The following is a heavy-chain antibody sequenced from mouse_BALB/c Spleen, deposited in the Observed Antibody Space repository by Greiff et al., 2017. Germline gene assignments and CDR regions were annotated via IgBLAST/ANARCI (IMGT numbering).Heavy chain of an antibody. V-gene: IGHV1-9*01. CDR3: ARRGNYPHYYAMDY. J-gene: IGHJ4*01. CDR1: GYTFSSYW. D-gene: IGHD2-1*01. Sequence: QVQLKESGAELMKPGASVKISCKATGYTFSSYWIEWVKQRPGHGLEWIGEILPGSGSTNYNEKFKGKATFTADTSSNTAYMQLSSLTSEDSAVYYCARRGNYPHYYAMDYWGQGTSVTVSS. CDR2: ILPGSGST.